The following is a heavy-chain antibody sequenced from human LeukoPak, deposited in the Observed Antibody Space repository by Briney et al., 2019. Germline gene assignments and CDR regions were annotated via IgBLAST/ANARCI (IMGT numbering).Heavy chain of an antibody. CDR1: GDSISSYY. CDR3: AKSNGYGLIDY. J-gene: IGHJ4*02. Sequence: SETLSLTCTVSGDSISSYYWSWIRQPPGKGLEWIGCIYYTGSTYYNPSLKSRVTISVDTSKNQFSLKLSSVTAADTAVYYCAKSNGYGLIDYWGQGTLVTVSS. D-gene: IGHD5-12*01. V-gene: IGHV4-59*04. CDR2: IYYTGST.